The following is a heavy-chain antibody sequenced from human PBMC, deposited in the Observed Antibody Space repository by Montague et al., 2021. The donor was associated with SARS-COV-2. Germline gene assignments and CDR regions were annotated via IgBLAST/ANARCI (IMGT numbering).Heavy chain of an antibody. D-gene: IGHD3-9*01. Sequence: CAISGDSVSSNSAAWNWIRQSPSRGLEWLGRTYYGSKWYNDYAVSVESRITINPDTSKNQFSLQLNSVTPEDTTVYYCARDLKPPGDILTGYLPYYYYMDDWGKETTVTDSS. CDR1: GDSVSSNSAA. CDR2: TYYGSKWYN. CDR3: ARDLKPPGDILTGYLPYYYYMDD. J-gene: IGHJ6*03. V-gene: IGHV6-1*01.